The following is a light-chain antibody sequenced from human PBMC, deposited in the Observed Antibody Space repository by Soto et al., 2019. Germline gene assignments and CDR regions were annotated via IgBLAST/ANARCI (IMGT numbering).Light chain of an antibody. V-gene: IGLV1-51*02. CDR3: GTWDSGLSAGV. CDR1: DSNIGNDH. Sequence: QSVLTQPPSVSAVPGQKVTISCSGSDSNIGNDHVSWYQQFPGTAPKLLIYENNKRPSGIPDRFSGSKSGTSATLDITGLQTGDEADYYCGTWDSGLSAGVIGGGTKLTVL. J-gene: IGLJ3*02. CDR2: ENN.